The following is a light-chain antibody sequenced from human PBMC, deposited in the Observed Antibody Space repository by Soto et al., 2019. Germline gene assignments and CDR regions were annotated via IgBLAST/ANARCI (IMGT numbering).Light chain of an antibody. J-gene: IGKJ1*01. CDR1: ESVGSSY. Sequence: EIVLTQSPDTLSLSPGERATLSCRASESVGSSYVAWYQKKPGQAPRLLIYGASSRASGIPNRFSGSGSGTDFTLTISSLQPEDFATYYCQQSYSTPQTFGQGTKVDIK. CDR3: QQSYSTPQT. V-gene: IGKV3-20*01. CDR2: GAS.